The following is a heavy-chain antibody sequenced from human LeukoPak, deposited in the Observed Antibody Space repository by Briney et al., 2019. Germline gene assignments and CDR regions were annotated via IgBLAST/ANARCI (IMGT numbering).Heavy chain of an antibody. CDR3: ARGPLLRDGYNQYYYYYYMDV. CDR1: GGSISSSSYY. D-gene: IGHD5-24*01. J-gene: IGHJ6*03. CDR2: IYYSGST. Sequence: SETLSLTCTVSGGSISSSSYYWGWIRQPPGKGLEWIGSIYYSGSTYYNPSLKSRVTISVDTSKNQFSLKLSSVTAADTAGYYCARGPLLRDGYNQYYYYYYMDVWGKGTTVTVSS. V-gene: IGHV4-39*01.